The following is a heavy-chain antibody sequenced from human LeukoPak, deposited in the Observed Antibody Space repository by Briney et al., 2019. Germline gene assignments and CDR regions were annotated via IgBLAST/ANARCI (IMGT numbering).Heavy chain of an antibody. CDR2: ISYDGGKK. D-gene: IGHD5-12*01. CDR1: GFTFSTYA. Sequence: GGSLRLSCAASGFTFSTYAMHWVRQAPGKGLEWVAVISYDGGKKYYADSVKGRFTISRDNSKNMLYLQMNSLRPEDTAVFYCARDDSDVRIVAPVSREGDYFDYWGQGTLVTVSS. J-gene: IGHJ4*02. V-gene: IGHV3-30*04. CDR3: ARDDSDVRIVAPVSREGDYFDY.